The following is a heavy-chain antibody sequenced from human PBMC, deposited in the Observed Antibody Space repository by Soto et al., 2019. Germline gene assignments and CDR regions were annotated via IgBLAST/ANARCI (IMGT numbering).Heavy chain of an antibody. Sequence: ASVKVSCKASGYTFTSYDINWVRQATGQGLEWMGWMNPNSGNTGYAQKFQGRVTMTRNTSISTAYMELSSLRSEDTAVYYCARIGYYDFLSCFFICYYYYGMLVSCQAPTVTV. J-gene: IGHJ6*02. CDR2: MNPNSGNT. CDR3: ARIGYYDFLSCFFICYYYYGMLV. CDR1: GYTFTSYD. D-gene: IGHD3-3*01. V-gene: IGHV1-8*01.